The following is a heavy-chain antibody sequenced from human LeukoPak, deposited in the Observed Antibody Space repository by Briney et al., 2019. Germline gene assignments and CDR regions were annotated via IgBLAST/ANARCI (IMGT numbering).Heavy chain of an antibody. CDR3: ARDSRTIFGVVISWFDP. CDR2: INPNSGGT. CDR1: GYTFTGYY. Sequence: GASVKVSCKASGYTFTGYYMHWVRQAPGQGLEWMGRINPNSGGTNYAQKFQGGVTMTRDTSISTAYMELSRLRSDDTAVYYCARDSRTIFGVVISWFDPWGQGTLVTVSS. V-gene: IGHV1-2*06. D-gene: IGHD3-3*01. J-gene: IGHJ5*02.